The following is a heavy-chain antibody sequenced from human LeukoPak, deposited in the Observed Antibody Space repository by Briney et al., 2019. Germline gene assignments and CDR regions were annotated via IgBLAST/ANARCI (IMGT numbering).Heavy chain of an antibody. J-gene: IGHJ5*02. CDR2: VKQDGSEK. V-gene: IGHV3-7*01. CDR1: GFTFRWYW. Sequence: GGSLRLSCAASGFTFRWYWMSWVRQAPGKGLEWVANVKQDGSEKYYVASVKGRFTISGDNAKNSLYLQMNSLRAEDTAVYYCTRDESWGQGTLVTVSS. CDR3: TRDES.